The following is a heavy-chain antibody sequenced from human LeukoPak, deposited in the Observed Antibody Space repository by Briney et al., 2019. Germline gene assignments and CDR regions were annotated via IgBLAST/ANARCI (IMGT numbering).Heavy chain of an antibody. Sequence: SETLSLTCAVSGGSINSDSWSWVRQPPGKGLEWVGYILHGGGTYSNPSLKSRVTISVDRSKNQFSLKLTSVTAADTAVYYCARRLYSSGWSYWFDPWGQGTLVTVSS. J-gene: IGHJ5*02. CDR1: GGSINSDS. D-gene: IGHD6-19*01. CDR3: ARRLYSSGWSYWFDP. V-gene: IGHV4-30-2*01. CDR2: ILHGGGT.